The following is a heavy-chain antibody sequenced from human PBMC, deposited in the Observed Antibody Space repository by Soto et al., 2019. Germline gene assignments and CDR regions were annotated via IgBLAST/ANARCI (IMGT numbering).Heavy chain of an antibody. CDR2: ITSNSDHI. J-gene: IGHJ4*02. V-gene: IGHV3-21*01. CDR1: GFMFIAYT. Sequence: GGSLRLSCAASGFMFIAYTMSWVRQAPGKGLEWLSSITSNSDHIDYADSVRGRFTVSRDNARKSLYLQMDSLGAEDTGVYYCATPYYYNHWGPGTLVTVSS. CDR3: ATPYYYNH.